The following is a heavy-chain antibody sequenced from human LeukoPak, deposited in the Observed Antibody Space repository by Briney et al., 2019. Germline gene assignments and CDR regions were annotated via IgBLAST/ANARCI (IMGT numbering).Heavy chain of an antibody. Sequence: PGGSLRLSCAASGFTFSSYSLNWVRQAPGKGLEWVSSISGSSSYIYYADSVKGRFTISRDNSKNTLYLQMNSLRAEDTAVYYCAKADYSGSYYFDYWGQGTLVTVSS. J-gene: IGHJ4*02. D-gene: IGHD1-26*01. CDR1: GFTFSSYS. CDR2: ISGSSSYI. V-gene: IGHV3-21*04. CDR3: AKADYSGSYYFDY.